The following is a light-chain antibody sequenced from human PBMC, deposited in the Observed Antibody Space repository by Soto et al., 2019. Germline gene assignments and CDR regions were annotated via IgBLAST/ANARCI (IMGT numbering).Light chain of an antibody. CDR1: QTVGSGF. CDR2: GAS. CDR3: QQYGSSPQT. V-gene: IGKV3-20*01. Sequence: EIVLTQSPGTLSLSPGERATLSCRASQTVGSGFLAWYQQKPGQAPRLLIYGASNRATGIPGRFSGSESGTDFTLTIRRLEPEDFAVYYCQQYGSSPQTFGHGTKVEIK. J-gene: IGKJ1*01.